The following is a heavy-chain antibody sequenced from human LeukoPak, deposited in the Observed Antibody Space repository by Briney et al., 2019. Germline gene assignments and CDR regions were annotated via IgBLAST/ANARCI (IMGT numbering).Heavy chain of an antibody. Sequence: SETLSLTCAVYGGSFSGYYWSWIRQPPGKGLEWIGEINHSGSTNYNPSLKSRVTISVDTSKNQFSLKLSSVTAADTAVYYCARGKYGMDVWGQGTTVTVSS. CDR2: INHSGST. CDR3: ARGKYGMDV. CDR1: GGSFSGYY. J-gene: IGHJ6*02. V-gene: IGHV4-34*01.